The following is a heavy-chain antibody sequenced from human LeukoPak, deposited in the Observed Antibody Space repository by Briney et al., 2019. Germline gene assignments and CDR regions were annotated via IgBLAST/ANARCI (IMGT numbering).Heavy chain of an antibody. CDR2: IWYDGSNK. Sequence: PGGSLRLSCAASGFTFSSYGMHWVRQAPGKGLEWVAVIWYDGSNKYYADSVKGRFTISRDNSKSTLYLQMNSLRAEDTAVYYCARDGNVLWFRGLGYWFDPWGQGTLVTVSS. D-gene: IGHD3-10*01. CDR3: ARDGNVLWFRGLGYWFDP. V-gene: IGHV3-33*01. CDR1: GFTFSSYG. J-gene: IGHJ5*02.